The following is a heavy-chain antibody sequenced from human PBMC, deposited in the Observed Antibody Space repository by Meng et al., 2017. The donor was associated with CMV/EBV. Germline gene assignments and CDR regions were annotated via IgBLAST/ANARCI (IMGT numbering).Heavy chain of an antibody. CDR3: AREDIVVVPAARGFDY. V-gene: IGHV4-4*07. CDR2: IYTSGST. CDR1: GGSISSYY. D-gene: IGHD2-2*01. J-gene: IGHJ4*02. Sequence: QVQREGSGPGRGKPSGTLSLTCTVSGGSISSYYWSWIRQPAGKGLEWIGRIYTSGSTNYTPSLKSRVTMSVDTSKNQFSLKLSSVTAADTAVYYCAREDIVVVPAARGFDYWGQGTLVTVSS.